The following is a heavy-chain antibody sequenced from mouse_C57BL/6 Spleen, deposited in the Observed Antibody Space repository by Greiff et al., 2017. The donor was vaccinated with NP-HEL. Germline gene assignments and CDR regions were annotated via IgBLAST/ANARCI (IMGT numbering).Heavy chain of an antibody. V-gene: IGHV1-72*01. J-gene: IGHJ1*03. D-gene: IGHD1-1*01. CDR1: GYTFTSYW. Sequence: QVQLKQPGAELVKPGASVKLSCKASGYTFTSYWMHWVKQRPGRGLEWIGRIDPNSGGTKYNEKFKSKATLTVDKPSSTAYMQLSSLTSEDSAVYYCARGSTTVVATRYFDVWGTGTTVTVSS. CDR2: IDPNSGGT. CDR3: ARGSTTVVATRYFDV.